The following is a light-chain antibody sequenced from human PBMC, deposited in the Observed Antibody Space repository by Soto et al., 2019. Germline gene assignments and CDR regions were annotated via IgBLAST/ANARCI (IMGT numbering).Light chain of an antibody. Sequence: EVEMTQSPGTLSVSAGESATLSCRASLSVSSNVAWYQQKPGQAPRLLIYGASTRATGIPARFSGSRSGTEFSLTISSLQSEDFAVYYCQQYNDRPKTFGQGTKVEIK. J-gene: IGKJ1*01. CDR2: GAS. CDR1: LSVSSN. CDR3: QQYNDRPKT. V-gene: IGKV3-15*01.